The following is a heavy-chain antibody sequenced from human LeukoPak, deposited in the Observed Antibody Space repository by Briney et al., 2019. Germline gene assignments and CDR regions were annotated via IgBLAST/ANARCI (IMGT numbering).Heavy chain of an antibody. D-gene: IGHD3-22*01. CDR2: IIPIFGTA. CDR1: GGTFSSYA. CDR3: ARVGYYYDSSGLDY. V-gene: IGHV1-69*13. Sequence: ASVKVSCKASGGTFSSYAISRVRQAPGQGLEWMGGIIPIFGTANYAQKFQGRVTITADESTSTAYMELSSLGSEDTAVYYCARVGYYYDSSGLDYWGQGTLVTVSS. J-gene: IGHJ4*02.